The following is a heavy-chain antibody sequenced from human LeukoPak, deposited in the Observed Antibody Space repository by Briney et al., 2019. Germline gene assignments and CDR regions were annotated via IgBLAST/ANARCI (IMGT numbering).Heavy chain of an antibody. V-gene: IGHV3-7*03. CDR2: IRQDGSEK. Sequence: GGSLRLSCAASGFTFSSYWMSWVRQAPGKGLEWVANIRQDGSEKYYVDSVKGRFTISRDNAKNSLYLQMNSLRAEDTAVYYCARASTVGWYYYGMDVWGQGTTVTVSS. J-gene: IGHJ6*02. CDR1: GFTFSSYW. D-gene: IGHD2-15*01. CDR3: ARASTVGWYYYGMDV.